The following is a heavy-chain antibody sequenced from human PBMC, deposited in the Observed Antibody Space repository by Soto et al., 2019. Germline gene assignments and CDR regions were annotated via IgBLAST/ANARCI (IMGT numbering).Heavy chain of an antibody. Sequence: GGSLRLSCAASGFTFSSYAMSWVRQAPGKGLEWVSAISGSGGSTNYADSLKGRFTISRDNSKNTLYLQMYSLRAEDTAVYYGAKEGSVCRGGSCYDWFDPWGQGTLVTVSS. CDR3: AKEGSVCRGGSCYDWFDP. CDR2: ISGSGGST. V-gene: IGHV3-23*01. J-gene: IGHJ5*02. D-gene: IGHD2-15*01. CDR1: GFTFSSYA.